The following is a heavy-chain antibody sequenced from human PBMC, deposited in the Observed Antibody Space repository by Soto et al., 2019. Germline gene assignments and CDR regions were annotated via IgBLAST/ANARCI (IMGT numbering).Heavy chain of an antibody. Sequence: GESLKISCXGSGYSFTSYWISWVRQMPGKGLEWMGRIDPSDSYTNYSPSFQGHVTISADKSISTAYLQWSSLKASDTAMYYCARVRCSSTSCYTHSNWFDPWGQGTLVTVSS. CDR1: GYSFTSYW. V-gene: IGHV5-10-1*01. J-gene: IGHJ5*02. CDR3: ARVRCSSTSCYTHSNWFDP. CDR2: IDPSDSYT. D-gene: IGHD2-2*02.